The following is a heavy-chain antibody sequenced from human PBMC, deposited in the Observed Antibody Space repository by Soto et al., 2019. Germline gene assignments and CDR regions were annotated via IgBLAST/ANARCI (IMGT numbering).Heavy chain of an antibody. J-gene: IGHJ3*02. V-gene: IGHV1-18*01. CDR3: ARDGDFWSGYSAFDI. CDR1: GYSFTSYG. D-gene: IGHD3-3*01. CDR2: ISAYNGNT. Sequence: ASVKVSCKASGYSFTSYGISWVRQAPGQGLEWMGWISAYNGNTNYAQKLQGRVTMTTDTSTSTAYMELRSLRSDDTAVYYCARDGDFWSGYSAFDIWGKGTMVTVSS.